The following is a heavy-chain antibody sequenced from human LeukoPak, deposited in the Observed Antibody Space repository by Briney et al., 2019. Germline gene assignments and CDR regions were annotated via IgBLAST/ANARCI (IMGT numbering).Heavy chain of an antibody. D-gene: IGHD3-10*01. V-gene: IGHV4-4*07. CDR1: SGSLSSSY. CDR3: ARDAYDSGSHY. J-gene: IGHJ4*02. CDR2: VYTSGST. Sequence: PSETLSLTCSLSSGSLSSSYWSWIRQPAGKGLEWIGRVYTSGSTNYNPSLKSRVTMSLDTSKTQFSLKLRSVTAADTAVYYCARDAYDSGSHYWGQGTLVTVSS.